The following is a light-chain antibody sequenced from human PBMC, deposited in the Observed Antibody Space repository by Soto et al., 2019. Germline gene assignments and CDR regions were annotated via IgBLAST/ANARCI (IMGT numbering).Light chain of an antibody. CDR1: QSIRSY. V-gene: IGKV1-39*01. J-gene: IGKJ2*01. Sequence: DIQMTQSPSSLSASVGDRVTITCRASQSIRSYLNWYQQKPGKAPKLLIYGASSLQSGVPSRFSGSGTGTDFTLSISSLQPEDFATYSCQQSYSTPYTFGQGTKVEIK. CDR2: GAS. CDR3: QQSYSTPYT.